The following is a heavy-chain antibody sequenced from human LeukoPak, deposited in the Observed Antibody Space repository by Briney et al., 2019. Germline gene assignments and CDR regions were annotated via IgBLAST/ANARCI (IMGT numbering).Heavy chain of an antibody. CDR2: VYYSGST. CDR3: ARWLDNWFDP. V-gene: IGHV4-59*01. J-gene: IGHJ5*02. D-gene: IGHD5-12*01. CDR1: GGSISSYF. Sequence: SETLSLTCTVSGGSISSYFWSWIRQPPGKGLEWIGYVYYSGSTNYNPSLKSRVTISVDTSKNQFSLKLSSVTAADAAVYYCARWLDNWFDPWGQGTLVTVSS.